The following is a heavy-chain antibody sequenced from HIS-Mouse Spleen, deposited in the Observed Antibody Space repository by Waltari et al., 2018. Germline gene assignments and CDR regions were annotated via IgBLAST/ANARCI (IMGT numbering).Heavy chain of an antibody. CDR1: GFTFSNAW. Sequence: EVQLVESGGGLVKPGGSLRLSCAASGFTFSNAWMSWVRQAPGKGLEWVGRIKSKTDGATTDYAAPVKGRFTISRDDSKNTLYLQMNSLKTEDTAVYYCTTVDYWGQGTLVTVSS. J-gene: IGHJ4*02. V-gene: IGHV3-15*01. CDR2: IKSKTDGATT. CDR3: TTVDY.